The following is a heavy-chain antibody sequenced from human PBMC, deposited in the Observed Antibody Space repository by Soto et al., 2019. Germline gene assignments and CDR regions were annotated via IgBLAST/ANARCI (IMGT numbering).Heavy chain of an antibody. CDR1: GFTFDDYA. Sequence: GGSLRLSCAASGFTFDDYAMHWVRQAPGKGLEWVSGISWNSGSIGYADSVKGRFTISRDNAKNSLYLQMNSLRAEDTALYYCAKEVRPGDSQPLDYWGQGTLVTVSS. CDR3: AKEVRPGDSQPLDY. V-gene: IGHV3-9*01. D-gene: IGHD3-10*01. J-gene: IGHJ4*02. CDR2: ISWNSGSI.